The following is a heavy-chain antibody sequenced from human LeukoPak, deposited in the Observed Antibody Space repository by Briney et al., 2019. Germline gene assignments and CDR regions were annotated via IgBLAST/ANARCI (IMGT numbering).Heavy chain of an antibody. CDR3: ARDGSGSFLRWFDP. J-gene: IGHJ5*02. CDR1: AFTFSSYA. D-gene: IGHD3-10*01. V-gene: IGHV3-30*04. CDR2: ISYDGSKK. Sequence: GRSLRLSCAASAFTFSSYAMHWVRQAPGKGLEWVAVISYDGSKKYYADSVKGRFTISRDNSKNTLYLQMNSLRAEDTAVYYCARDGSGSFLRWFDPWGQGTLVTVSS.